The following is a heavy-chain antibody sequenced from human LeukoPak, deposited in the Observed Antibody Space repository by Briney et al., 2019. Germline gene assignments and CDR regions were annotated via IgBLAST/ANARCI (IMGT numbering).Heavy chain of an antibody. CDR2: IYHSGST. Sequence: SETLSLTCTVSGYSISSGYYWGWIRQPPGKGLEWIGSIYHSGSTYYNPSLKSRVTISVDTSKNQFSLKLSSVTAADTAVYYCARVISSSWYPLYYYYYMDVWGKGTTVTVSS. CDR3: ARVISSSWYPLYYYYYMDV. CDR1: GYSISSGYY. J-gene: IGHJ6*03. V-gene: IGHV4-38-2*02. D-gene: IGHD6-13*01.